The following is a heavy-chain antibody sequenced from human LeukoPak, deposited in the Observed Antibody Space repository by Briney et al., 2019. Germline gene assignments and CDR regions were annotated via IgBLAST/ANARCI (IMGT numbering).Heavy chain of an antibody. CDR1: GFTFSSYA. V-gene: IGHV3-23*01. CDR3: AGAGEYSSSTKFDP. Sequence: PGGSLRLSCAASGFTFSSYAMSWVRQAPGKGLEWVSAISGSGGSTYYADSVKGRFTISRDNSKNTLYLQMNSLRAEDTAVYYCAGAGEYSSSTKFDPWGQGTLVTVSS. CDR2: ISGSGGST. J-gene: IGHJ5*02. D-gene: IGHD6-13*01.